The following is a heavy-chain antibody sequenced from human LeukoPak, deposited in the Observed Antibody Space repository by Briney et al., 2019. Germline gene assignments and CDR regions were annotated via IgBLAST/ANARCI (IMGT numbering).Heavy chain of an antibody. CDR1: GGSISSGGYY. J-gene: IGHJ4*02. CDR2: IYYSGSA. D-gene: IGHD4-23*01. CDR3: ARDTDYGGSL. V-gene: IGHV4-31*03. Sequence: SETLSLTCTVSGGSISSGGYYWSWIRQHPGKGLEWIGYIYYSGSAYYNPSLKSRITISVDTSKNQFSLKLSSVTAADTAVYYCARDTDYGGSLWGQGTLVTVSS.